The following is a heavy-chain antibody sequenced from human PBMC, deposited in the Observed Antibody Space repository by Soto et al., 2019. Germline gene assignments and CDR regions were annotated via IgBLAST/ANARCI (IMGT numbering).Heavy chain of an antibody. CDR1: GFTFSSYS. D-gene: IGHD2-8*01. J-gene: IGHJ4*02. Sequence: EVQLVESGGGLVKPGGSLRLSCAASGFTFSSYSMNWVRQAPGKGLEWVSSISSSSSYIYYADSVKGRFTISRDNAKNSLYMEKNSLRADGTAVYFCAREGGMVYASFCYFDYWGQGTLVTVSS. CDR2: ISSSSSYI. CDR3: AREGGMVYASFCYFDY. V-gene: IGHV3-21*04.